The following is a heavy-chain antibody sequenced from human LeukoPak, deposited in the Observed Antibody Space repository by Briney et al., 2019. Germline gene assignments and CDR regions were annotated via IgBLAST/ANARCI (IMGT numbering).Heavy chain of an antibody. V-gene: IGHV3-30*04. CDR1: GFTFSSYA. J-gene: IGHJ4*02. D-gene: IGHD3-10*01. CDR2: ISYDGSNK. Sequence: GGSLRLSCAASGFTFSSYAMHWVRQAPGKGLEWVAVISYDGSNKYYADSVKGRFTISRDNSKNTLYLQMNSLRAEDTAVYYCARVGVYGSGSYHQDDYWGRGTLVTVSS. CDR3: ARVGVYGSGSYHQDDY.